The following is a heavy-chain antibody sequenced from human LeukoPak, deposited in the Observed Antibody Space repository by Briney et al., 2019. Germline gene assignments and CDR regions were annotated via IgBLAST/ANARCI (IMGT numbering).Heavy chain of an antibody. Sequence: GESLKISCKGSGYSFTSYWISWVRQMSGKGLEWMGRIDPSDSYTNYSPSFQGHVTISADKSISTAYLQWSSLKASDTAMYYCARPAVPAAIDYYYGMDVWGKGTTVTVSS. CDR2: IDPSDSYT. J-gene: IGHJ6*04. V-gene: IGHV5-10-1*01. CDR3: ARPAVPAAIDYYYGMDV. D-gene: IGHD2-2*01. CDR1: GYSFTSYW.